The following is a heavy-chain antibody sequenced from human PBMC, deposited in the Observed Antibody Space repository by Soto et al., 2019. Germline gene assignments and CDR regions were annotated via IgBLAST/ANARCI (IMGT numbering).Heavy chain of an antibody. V-gene: IGHV1-69*06. CDR1: GGTFSSYA. Sequence: SVKVSCKASGGTFSSYAISWVRQAPGQGLEWMGGIIPIFGTANYAQKFQGRVTITADKSTSTAYMELSSLRSEDTAVYYCARGNNLRYFDWPLGYWGQGTLVTVSS. CDR2: IIPIFGTA. J-gene: IGHJ4*02. CDR3: ARGNNLRYFDWPLGY. D-gene: IGHD3-9*01.